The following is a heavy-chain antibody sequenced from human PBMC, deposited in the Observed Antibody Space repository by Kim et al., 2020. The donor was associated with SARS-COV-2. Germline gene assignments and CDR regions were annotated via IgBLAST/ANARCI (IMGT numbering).Heavy chain of an antibody. D-gene: IGHD6-19*01. Sequence: AASVKGRFTISRDNAKNTLDLQMNGLRAEDTAVYYCARVPLDSSGWLDSWGQGTLVTVSS. CDR3: ARVPLDSSGWLDS. V-gene: IGHV3-74*01. J-gene: IGHJ4*02.